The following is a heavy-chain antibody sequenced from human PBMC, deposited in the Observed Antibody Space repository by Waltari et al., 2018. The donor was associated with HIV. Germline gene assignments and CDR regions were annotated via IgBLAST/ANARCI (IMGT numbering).Heavy chain of an antibody. V-gene: IGHV1-18*01. J-gene: IGHJ4*02. CDR2: IDIKRGNT. D-gene: IGHD3-10*01. CDR3: ARDDRFPAYGSGTGVSFDH. Sequence: IQLVQSGAEVKKPGATVKVSCKASGYTFTNYGVSWVRQAPGQGLEWMGWIDIKRGNTNYAQKFQGRVTITADTSTDTSYLEVTNLRSDDTAVYFCARDDRFPAYGSGTGVSFDHWGQGTLLNVSS. CDR1: GYTFTNYG.